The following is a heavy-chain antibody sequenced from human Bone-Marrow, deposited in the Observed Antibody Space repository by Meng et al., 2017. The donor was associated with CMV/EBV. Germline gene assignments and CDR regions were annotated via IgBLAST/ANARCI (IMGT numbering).Heavy chain of an antibody. CDR3: ARDLDDFQQPGLGGY. CDR1: GGSISSDY. J-gene: IGHJ4*02. Sequence: SETLSLTCTVSGGSISSDYWSWIRQPPGKGLEWIAYIHNSGRTNYTPSLKSRVTLSVDTSKNQFSLKVSSVTAADTAVYYCARDLDDFQQPGLGGYWGQGTLVTVSS. CDR2: IHNSGRT. V-gene: IGHV4-59*01. D-gene: IGHD3-3*01.